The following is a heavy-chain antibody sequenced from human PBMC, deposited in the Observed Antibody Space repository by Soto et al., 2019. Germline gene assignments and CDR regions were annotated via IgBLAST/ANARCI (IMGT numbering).Heavy chain of an antibody. CDR2: IYYSGHT. Sequence: ETLARSCAVSDGSFSSSYYWGWLRQSPGKGLEWLVNIYYSGHTYYNPSLKSRFAMSVDTSKNQFSFTLTSVTAADTAVYYCARYFLRGRFFDSWGQGTLVTVYS. V-gene: IGHV4-39*01. CDR1: DGSFSSSYY. CDR3: ARYFLRGRFFDS. J-gene: IGHJ4*02. D-gene: IGHD3-10*01.